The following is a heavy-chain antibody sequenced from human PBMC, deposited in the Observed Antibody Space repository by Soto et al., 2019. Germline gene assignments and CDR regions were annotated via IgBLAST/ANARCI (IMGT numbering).Heavy chain of an antibody. D-gene: IGHD3-22*01. CDR1: GDSISSYNYY. CDR2: IDYSGNT. CDR3: STDGYYARSSYYGFGY. J-gene: IGHJ4*02. V-gene: IGHV4-39*02. Sequence: SETLSLTCTVSGDSISSYNYYWGWIRQPPGKGLEWIGSIDYSGNTYYNPSLRSRVTIFVDSSKNQFFLRLNSVTAADTAVYYCSTDGYYARSSYYGFGYWAEGTLVTVTS.